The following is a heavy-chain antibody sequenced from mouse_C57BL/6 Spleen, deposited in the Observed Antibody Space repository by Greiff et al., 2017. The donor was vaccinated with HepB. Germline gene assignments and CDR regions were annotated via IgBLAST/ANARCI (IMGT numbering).Heavy chain of an antibody. D-gene: IGHD2-5*01. CDR3: ARHSNHYYFDY. Sequence: VQLKESGPELVKPGDSVKISCKASGYSFTGYFMNWVMQSHGKSLEWIGRINPYNGDTFYNQKFKGKATLTVDKSSSTAHMELRSLTSEDSAVYYCARHSNHYYFDYWGQGTTLTVSS. CDR2: INPYNGDT. J-gene: IGHJ2*01. V-gene: IGHV1-20*01. CDR1: GYSFTGYF.